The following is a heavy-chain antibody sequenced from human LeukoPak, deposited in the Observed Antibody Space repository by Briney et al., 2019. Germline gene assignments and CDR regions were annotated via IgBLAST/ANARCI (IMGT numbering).Heavy chain of an antibody. Sequence: SETLSLTCAVYGGSFSGYYWSWIRQPPGKGLEWIGEINHSGSTNYNPSLKSRVTISVDTSKNQFSLKLSSVTAADTAVYYCARSHKYYDFWSGYYTGMEYWGQGTLVTVSS. CDR1: GGSFSGYY. D-gene: IGHD3-3*01. CDR2: INHSGST. CDR3: ARSHKYYDFWSGYYTGMEY. V-gene: IGHV4-34*01. J-gene: IGHJ4*02.